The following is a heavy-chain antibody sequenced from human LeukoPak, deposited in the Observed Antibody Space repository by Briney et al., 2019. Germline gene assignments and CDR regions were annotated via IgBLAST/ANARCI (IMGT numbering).Heavy chain of an antibody. CDR3: AREREAWLVRGWFDP. D-gene: IGHD6-19*01. V-gene: IGHV1-46*03. J-gene: IGHJ5*02. Sequence: ASVKVSCKASGYTFTSYYMHWVRQAPGQGLEWMGIINPSGGSASYAQKFQGRVTMTRDTSTSTVYMELSSLRSEDTAVYYCAREREAWLVRGWFDPWGQGTLVTVSS. CDR2: INPSGGSA. CDR1: GYTFTSYY.